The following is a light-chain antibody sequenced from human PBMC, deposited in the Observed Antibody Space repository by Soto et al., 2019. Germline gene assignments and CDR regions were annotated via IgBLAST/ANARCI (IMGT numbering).Light chain of an antibody. J-gene: IGKJ1*01. CDR1: QDIGND. CDR2: AAS. Sequence: IQMTQSPSSLSASVGDKVTITCRASQDIGNDLGWYQQMPGKAPKLLIFAASTLQSGVSSRFSGSGSGTHFTLTIGNLQPEDAATYYRLHDHTYPWTFGQGTKVDIK. CDR3: LHDHTYPWT. V-gene: IGKV1-6*01.